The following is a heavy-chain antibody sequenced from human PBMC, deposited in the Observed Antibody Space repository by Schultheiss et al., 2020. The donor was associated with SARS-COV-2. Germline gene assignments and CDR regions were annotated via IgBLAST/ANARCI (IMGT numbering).Heavy chain of an antibody. D-gene: IGHD3-10*01. CDR3: ARHGGYYFDY. CDR1: GGSISSYY. Sequence: SQTLSLTCTVSGGSISSYYWSWIRQPPGKGLEWIGYIYYSGSTNYNPSLKSRVTMSVDRSKNQFSLKLSSVTAADTAVYYCARHGGYYFDYWGQGTLVTVSS. V-gene: IGHV4-59*08. CDR2: IYYSGST. J-gene: IGHJ4*02.